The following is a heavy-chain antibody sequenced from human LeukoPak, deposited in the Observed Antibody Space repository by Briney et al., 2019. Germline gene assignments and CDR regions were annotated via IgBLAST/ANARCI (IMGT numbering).Heavy chain of an antibody. J-gene: IGHJ3*02. Sequence: PSQTLSLTCTVSGGSFSSGGYYWSWIRQHPGKGLEWIGYIYYSGSTYYNPSLKSRVTISVDTSKNQFSLKLSSVTAAGTAVYYCARCLLRFFGADAFDIWGQGTMVTVSS. D-gene: IGHD3-3*01. CDR3: ARCLLRFFGADAFDI. V-gene: IGHV4-31*03. CDR1: GGSFSSGGYY. CDR2: IYYSGST.